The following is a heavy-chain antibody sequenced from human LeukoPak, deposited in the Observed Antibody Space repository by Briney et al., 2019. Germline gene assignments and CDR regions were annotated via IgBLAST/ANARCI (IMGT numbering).Heavy chain of an antibody. CDR1: GFTFSNAW. V-gene: IGHV3-15*01. D-gene: IGHD3-22*01. CDR3: ARGCWGNYYYDSSGYSCF. CDR2: IKSKTDGGTT. J-gene: IGHJ4*02. Sequence: GGSLRLSCAASGFTFSNAWMSWVRQAPGKGLEWVGRIKSKTDGGTTDYAAPVKGRFTISRDDSKNTLYLQMNSLRAEDTAVYHCARGCWGNYYYDSSGYSCFWGQGTLVTVSS.